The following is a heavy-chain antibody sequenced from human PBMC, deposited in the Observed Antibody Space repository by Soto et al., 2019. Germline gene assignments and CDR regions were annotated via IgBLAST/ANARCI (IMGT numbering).Heavy chain of an antibody. CDR3: ARENGSGSYPRYFDY. V-gene: IGHV1-69*04. D-gene: IGHD3-10*01. CDR1: GGTFSSYT. J-gene: IGHJ4*02. CDR2: IIPILGIA. Sequence: SVKVSCKASGGTFSSYTISWVRQAPGQGLEWMGRIIPILGIANYAQKFQGRVTITADKSTSTAYMELSSLRSEDTAVYYCARENGSGSYPRYFDYWGQGTLVTVSS.